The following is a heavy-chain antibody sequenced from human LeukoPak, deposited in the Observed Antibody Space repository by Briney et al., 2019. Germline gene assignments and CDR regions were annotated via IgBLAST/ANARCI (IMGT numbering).Heavy chain of an antibody. CDR2: ISFSGGST. J-gene: IGHJ3*01. D-gene: IGHD5-24*01. CDR3: ARDIQLST. V-gene: IGHV3-23*01. Sequence: GGSLRLSCAASGFTFSDSAMSWVRQAPGKGLEWVSLISFSGGSTYYADSVKGRYTISRDNSKDTLYLQMNSLRAEDTAIYYCARDIQLSTWGLGTMVTVSS. CDR1: GFTFSDSA.